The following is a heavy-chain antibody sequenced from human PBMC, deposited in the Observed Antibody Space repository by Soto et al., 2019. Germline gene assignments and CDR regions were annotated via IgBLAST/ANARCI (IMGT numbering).Heavy chain of an antibody. D-gene: IGHD3-22*01. Sequence: GASVKVSCKASGYTFTDYYIHWVRQAPGQGLEWMGWINPKSGDTSYAQKFQGRVTMARDTSITTAYMDLSGLRSDDTAVYYCASWYYDTTGHDAFDIRGQGTMVTVSS. CDR2: INPKSGDT. J-gene: IGHJ3*02. CDR3: ASWYYDTTGHDAFDI. V-gene: IGHV1-2*02. CDR1: GYTFTDYY.